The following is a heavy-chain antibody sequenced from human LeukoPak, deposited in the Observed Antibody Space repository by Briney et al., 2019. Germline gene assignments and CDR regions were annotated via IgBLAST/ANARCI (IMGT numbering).Heavy chain of an antibody. CDR3: ARWVTYFYDSSGYWAFDY. CDR2: IYYSGST. CDR1: GGSISSYY. V-gene: IGHV4-59*08. D-gene: IGHD3-22*01. J-gene: IGHJ4*02. Sequence: SETLSLTCTVSGGSISSYYWCWIRQPPGKGMEWIGYIYYSGSTNYNHSLKSRVTISVDTSKNQFYLKLSSVTAADTAVYYCARWVTYFYDSSGYWAFDYWGQGTLVTVAS.